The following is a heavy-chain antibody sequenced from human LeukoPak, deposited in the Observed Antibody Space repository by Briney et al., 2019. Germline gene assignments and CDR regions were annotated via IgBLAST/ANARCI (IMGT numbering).Heavy chain of an antibody. D-gene: IGHD4-17*01. J-gene: IGHJ4*02. CDR1: GGTFSSYA. CDR2: IIPIFGTA. CDR3: ARDPDGDNDFDF. Sequence: SVKVSCKASGGTFSSYAISWVRQAPGQGLEWMGGIIPIFGTANYAQKVRVRVTMTTDTSTTTAYMELRSLRSDDTAVYYCARDPDGDNDFDFWGQGTLVTVSS. V-gene: IGHV1-69*05.